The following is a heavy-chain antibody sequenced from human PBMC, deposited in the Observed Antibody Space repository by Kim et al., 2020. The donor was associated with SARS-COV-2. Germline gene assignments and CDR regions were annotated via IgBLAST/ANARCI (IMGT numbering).Heavy chain of an antibody. D-gene: IGHD3-10*02. CDR1: GFSSSTYW. CDR3: ARGMFRDGFDV. Sequence: GGSLRLSCAAYGFSSSTYWINWVLQPAGKGLEWFSRISGAGSITHYANSVKGRFTMSRDSAENTLYLQMNSPSAEDTAVYYCARGMFRDGFDVWGQGSTVNVSS. V-gene: IGHV3-74*01. J-gene: IGHJ6*02. CDR2: ISGAGSIT.